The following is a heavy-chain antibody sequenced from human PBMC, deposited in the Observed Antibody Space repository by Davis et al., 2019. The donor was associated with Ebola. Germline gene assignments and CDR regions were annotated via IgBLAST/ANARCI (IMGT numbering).Heavy chain of an antibody. CDR2: IYYSGST. J-gene: IGHJ4*02. V-gene: IGHV4-59*01. Sequence: SETLSLTCSVSGGSISSSYWSWIRQPPGEGLEWIGYIYYSGSTNYNPSLKSRVTISVDTSKNQFSLKLSSVTAADTAVYYCARDYSYDSSGYYDYWGQGTLVTVSS. CDR1: GGSISSSY. CDR3: ARDYSYDSSGYYDY. D-gene: IGHD3-22*01.